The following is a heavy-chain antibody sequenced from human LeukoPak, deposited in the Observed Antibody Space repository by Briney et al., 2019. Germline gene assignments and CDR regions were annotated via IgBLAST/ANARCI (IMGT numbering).Heavy chain of an antibody. CDR1: GFAFDKHG. CDR3: ARAPITSPFYFDY. J-gene: IGHJ4*02. D-gene: IGHD2-2*01. Sequence: PGGSLRLSCTASGFAFDKHGISGVRQVPGKGLGWVSGINWSGGSTGYADPLRGRYTNSRDNAKNSLYLQMDSLRAEDTALYYCARAPITSPFYFDYWGQGTLVTVSS. CDR2: INWSGGST. V-gene: IGHV3-20*04.